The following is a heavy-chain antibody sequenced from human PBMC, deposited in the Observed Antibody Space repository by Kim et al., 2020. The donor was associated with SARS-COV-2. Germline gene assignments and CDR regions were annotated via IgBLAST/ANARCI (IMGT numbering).Heavy chain of an antibody. V-gene: IGHV3-21*01. CDR3: ARDGDCSSTSCFFDY. D-gene: IGHD2-2*03. Sequence: GWSLRLSCAASGFTFSSYSMNWVRQAPGKGLEWVSSISSSSSYIYYADSVKGRFTISRDNAKNSLYLQMNSLRAEDTAVYYCARDGDCSSTSCFFDYWGQGTLVTVSS. J-gene: IGHJ4*02. CDR1: GFTFSSYS. CDR2: ISSSSSYI.